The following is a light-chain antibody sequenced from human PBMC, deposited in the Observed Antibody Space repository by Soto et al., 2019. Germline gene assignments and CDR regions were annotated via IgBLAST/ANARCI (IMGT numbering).Light chain of an antibody. V-gene: IGKV3-11*01. CDR2: DAT. Sequence: EIVLTQSPATLSLSPGERATLSCRASQSISYYLAWYQHKPGQAPRLLMYDATHRATDIPARFSGSGSGTDFTLTISSLEPEDFALYYCQQRINWPPTFGGGTKVEIK. CDR1: QSISYY. CDR3: QQRINWPPT. J-gene: IGKJ4*01.